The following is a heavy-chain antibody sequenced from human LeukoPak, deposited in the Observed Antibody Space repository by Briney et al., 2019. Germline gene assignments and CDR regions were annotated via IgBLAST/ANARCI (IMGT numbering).Heavy chain of an antibody. D-gene: IGHD6-6*01. Sequence: PSETLSLTCTVSGGSISSGTYYWGWIRQPPGKGLEWIGNVYYSGSTYYNPSLKSRVTISVDTSKNQFSLKLSSVTAADTAVYYCARYSSSSGEYYFDFWGQGTLVTVSS. V-gene: IGHV4-39*07. J-gene: IGHJ4*02. CDR3: ARYSSSSGEYYFDF. CDR1: GGSISSGTYY. CDR2: VYYSGST.